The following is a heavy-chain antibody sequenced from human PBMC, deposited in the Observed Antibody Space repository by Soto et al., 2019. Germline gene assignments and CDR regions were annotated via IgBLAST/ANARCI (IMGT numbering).Heavy chain of an antibody. J-gene: IGHJ4*02. CDR2: ISGSGDTS. CDR3: AKVALLGICTGGSCYSLDY. D-gene: IGHD2-15*01. CDR1: GFTFSTYA. V-gene: IGHV3-23*01. Sequence: EVQILESGGGLVQPGGSLRLSCVASGFTFSTYAMSWVRQAPGKGLEWVSGISGSGDTSYYADSVKGRFTISRDNSKNTLYLQMNSLRAEDTAVYYCAKVALLGICTGGSCYSLDYWGQGTLVTVSS.